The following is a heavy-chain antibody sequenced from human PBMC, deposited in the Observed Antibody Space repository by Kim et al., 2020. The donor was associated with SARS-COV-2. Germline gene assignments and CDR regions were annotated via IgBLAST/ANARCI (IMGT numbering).Heavy chain of an antibody. V-gene: IGHV3-23*01. CDR1: EFTFSTYA. CDR3: ARNKYGSVSTVDY. Sequence: GGSLRLSCAASEFTFSTYAMTWVRQAPGKGLDWVSSISAGGGSTYYADSVKGRFTISRDNSKNTLYLQMNSLRAEDTAVFYCARNKYGSVSTVDYWGQGTLVTVSS. J-gene: IGHJ4*02. CDR2: ISAGGGST. D-gene: IGHD3-10*01.